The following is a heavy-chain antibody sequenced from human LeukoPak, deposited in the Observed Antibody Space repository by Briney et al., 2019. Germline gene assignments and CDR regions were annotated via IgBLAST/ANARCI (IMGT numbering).Heavy chain of an antibody. V-gene: IGHV3-73*01. J-gene: IGHJ4*02. D-gene: IGHD3-22*01. CDR1: GFTFSGSA. Sequence: GGSLRLSCAASGFTFSGSAMHWVRQASGKGLEWVGRIRSKANSYATAYAASVKGWFTISRDDSKNTAYLQMNSLKTEDTAVYYCTRHSYYSDSNAYYLFDYWGQGTLVTVSS. CDR2: IRSKANSYAT. CDR3: TRHSYYSDSNAYYLFDY.